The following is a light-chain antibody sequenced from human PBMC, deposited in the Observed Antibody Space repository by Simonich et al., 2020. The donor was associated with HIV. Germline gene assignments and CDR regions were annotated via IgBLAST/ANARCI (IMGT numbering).Light chain of an antibody. CDR3: QQYNNWPPLT. Sequence: EIVMTQSPSTLSVSLGERATLSCRASQIVSSNLAWYQQKPGQGPRLLLYGASTRAPCIPARFSGSGSGTEFTLTISSMQSEDFAVYYCQQYNNWPPLTFGGGTKVEIK. CDR1: QIVSSN. CDR2: GAS. V-gene: IGKV3-15*01. J-gene: IGKJ4*01.